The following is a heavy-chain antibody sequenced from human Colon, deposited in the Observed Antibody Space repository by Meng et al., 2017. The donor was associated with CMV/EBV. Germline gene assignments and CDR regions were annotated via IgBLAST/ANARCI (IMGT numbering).Heavy chain of an antibody. CDR2: ISWNSGSI. CDR3: ARIMFCSDTSCYSHYGMDV. CDR1: GFTFDDYA. Sequence: SLKISCAASGFTFDDYAMQWVRQAPGKGLEWVSGISWNSGSIGYADSVKGRFTVSGDNANNSLFVQMNSLRGEDTGVYYCARIMFCSDTSCYSHYGMDVWGQGTTVTVSS. J-gene: IGHJ6*02. D-gene: IGHD2-2*02. V-gene: IGHV3-9*01.